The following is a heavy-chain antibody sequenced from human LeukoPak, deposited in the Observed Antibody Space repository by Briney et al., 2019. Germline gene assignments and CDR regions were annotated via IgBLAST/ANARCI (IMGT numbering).Heavy chain of an antibody. CDR2: IWFDGSYK. D-gene: IGHD2-15*01. J-gene: IGHJ4*02. V-gene: IGHV3-33*01. CDR3: ARTTAATHGVFDY. Sequence: GGSLRLSCAASGFTFSSYGMLWVRQAPGKGLEWVALIWFDGSYKYSVDSVKGRFTISRDNSKNTVYLQMNSLRAEDTALYYCARTTAATHGVFDYWGQGTLVTVSS. CDR1: GFTFSSYG.